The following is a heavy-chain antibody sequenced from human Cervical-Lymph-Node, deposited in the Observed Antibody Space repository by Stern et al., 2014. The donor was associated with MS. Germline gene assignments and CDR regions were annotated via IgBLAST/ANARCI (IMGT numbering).Heavy chain of an antibody. CDR2: FYPGDSDT. CDR3: ARDYGDYAFDY. D-gene: IGHD4-17*01. Sequence: EVQLVESGAEVKKPGESLKISCKGSGYSFTANWIAWVRQMPGQGLEWMGIFYPGDSDTRSSPSFQGQVTISADKSISTAYLQWSSLKASDTAMYYCARDYGDYAFDYWGQGTLVTVSS. V-gene: IGHV5-51*01. CDR1: GYSFTANW. J-gene: IGHJ4*02.